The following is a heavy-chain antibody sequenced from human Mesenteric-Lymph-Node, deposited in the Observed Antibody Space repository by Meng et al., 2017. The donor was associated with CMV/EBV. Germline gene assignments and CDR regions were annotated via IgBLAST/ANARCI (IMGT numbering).Heavy chain of an antibody. V-gene: IGHV3-7*01. J-gene: IGHJ5*01. CDR1: GFTFSSYW. CDR3: ATDPHDFWSGKNWFDF. D-gene: IGHD3-3*01. CDR2: IKQDGSEK. Sequence: GGSLRLSCAASGFTFSSYWMSWVRQAPGKGLEWVANIKQDGSEKYYVDSVKGRFTISRDTSKNTLYLQMDSLRPEDTAIYYCATDPHDFWSGKNWFDFWGQGTLVTVSS.